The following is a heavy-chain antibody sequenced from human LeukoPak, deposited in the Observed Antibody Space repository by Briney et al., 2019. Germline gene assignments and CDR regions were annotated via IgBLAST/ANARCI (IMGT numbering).Heavy chain of an antibody. CDR1: GFTFSSYS. V-gene: IGHV3-21*04. D-gene: IGHD4-23*01. J-gene: IGHJ4*02. CDR3: AREGGNVGFFDY. Sequence: GGSLRLSCAASGFTFSSYSMNWVRQAPGKGLEWVSSISSSSSYIYYADSVKGRFTISRDNAKNSLYLQMNSPRAEDTAVYYCAREGGNVGFFDYWGQGTLVTVSS. CDR2: ISSSSSYI.